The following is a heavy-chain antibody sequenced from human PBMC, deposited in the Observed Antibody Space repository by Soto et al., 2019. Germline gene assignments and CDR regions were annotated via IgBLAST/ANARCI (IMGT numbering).Heavy chain of an antibody. V-gene: IGHV3-11*01. Sequence: VGSLRLSCAASGFTLSDYYMYWIRQAPGKGLEWVSYISPSGSTIYYADSVKGRFTISRDNAKNSVSLQLNSLRAEDTAVYYCARDLTGNVFDFWGQGTLVTVSS. CDR1: GFTLSDYY. CDR2: ISPSGSTI. CDR3: ARDLTGNVFDF. J-gene: IGHJ4*02. D-gene: IGHD1-20*01.